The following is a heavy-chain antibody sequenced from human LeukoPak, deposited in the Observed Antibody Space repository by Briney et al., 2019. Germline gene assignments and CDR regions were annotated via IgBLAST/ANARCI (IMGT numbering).Heavy chain of an antibody. CDR1: GFTFSSYG. Sequence: GGTLRLSCAASGFTFSSYGMSWVRQAPGKGLEWVANIKQDGSEKYYVDSVKGRFTISRDNAKNSLYLQMNSLRAEDTAVYYCARDQTPYYWGQGTLVTVSS. CDR3: ARDQTPYY. J-gene: IGHJ4*02. CDR2: IKQDGSEK. V-gene: IGHV3-7*01.